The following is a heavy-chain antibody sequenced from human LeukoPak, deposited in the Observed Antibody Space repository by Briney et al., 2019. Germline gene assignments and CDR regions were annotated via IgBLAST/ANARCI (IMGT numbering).Heavy chain of an antibody. V-gene: IGHV4-39*07. D-gene: IGHD3-22*01. CDR2: ILYSGTT. CDR3: ARFPHYYDSSNSYVRFYFDY. CDR1: GGSISSSSYY. Sequence: SETLSLTCTVSGGSISSSSYYWAWIRQPPGKGLEWIGSILYSGTTYYSSSLKSRVTISVDTSKNQFSLKLSSVTAADTAVYYCARFPHYYDSSNSYVRFYFDYWAQGSLVTVSS. J-gene: IGHJ4*02.